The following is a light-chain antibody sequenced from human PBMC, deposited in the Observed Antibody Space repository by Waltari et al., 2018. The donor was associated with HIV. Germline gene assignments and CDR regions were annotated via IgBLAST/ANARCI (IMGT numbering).Light chain of an antibody. CDR1: QSVSGN. CDR3: QQYNVWPPLT. V-gene: IGKV3-15*01. J-gene: IGKJ1*01. Sequence: EIVMTQSPATLSVSPGERATLSCRASQSVSGNLAWYQQKPGQAPRLLIYGASTRATGIPARFSGSGSGTEFTLSISSLQSEDFAVYYCQQYNVWPPLTFGQGTEVEIK. CDR2: GAS.